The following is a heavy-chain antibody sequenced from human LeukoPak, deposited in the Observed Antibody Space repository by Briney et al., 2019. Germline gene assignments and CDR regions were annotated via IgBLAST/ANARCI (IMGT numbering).Heavy chain of an antibody. D-gene: IGHD1-26*01. CDR1: GYTFTSYY. CDR2: INPRTGST. J-gene: IGHJ4*02. Sequence: ASVKVSCKASGYTFTSYYIFWVRQAPGQGLEWMGIINPRTGSTSYSQKFQGRVTMTRDMSTSTVYMELSSLRSEDTAVYYCAGLYSGSYSSDYWGQGTLVTVSS. CDR3: AGLYSGSYSSDY. V-gene: IGHV1-46*01.